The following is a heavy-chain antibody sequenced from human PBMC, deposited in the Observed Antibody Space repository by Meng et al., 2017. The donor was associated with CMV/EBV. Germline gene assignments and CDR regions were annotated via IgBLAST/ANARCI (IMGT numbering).Heavy chain of an antibody. V-gene: IGHV3-72*01. CDR1: GFTCSSYE. D-gene: IGHD3-22*01. CDR2: TRNKANSYTT. Sequence: GGSLRLSCAASGFTCSSYEMNWVRQAPGKGLEWVGRTRNKANSYTTEYAASVKGRFTISRDDSKNSLYLQMNSLKTEDTAVYYCAREQYYYDSSGYYYLGGKDYWGQGTLVTVSS. CDR3: AREQYYYDSSGYYYLGGKDY. J-gene: IGHJ4*02.